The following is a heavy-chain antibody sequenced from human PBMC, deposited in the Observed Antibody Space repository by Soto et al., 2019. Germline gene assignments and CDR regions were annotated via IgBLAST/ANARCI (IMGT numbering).Heavy chain of an antibody. CDR2: IEQDGSET. J-gene: IGHJ4*02. CDR1: GFSCSSYG. V-gene: IGHV3-7*01. D-gene: IGHD3-22*01. Sequence: GGSLRLSCGASGFSCSSYGMSWVRQAPGGGLEWVANIEQDGSETYYVDSVKGRFTVSRDNAKNSVYLQMNSLRVEDTAVYYCARERHYFDRSGYQGYWGQGTLVTVSS. CDR3: ARERHYFDRSGYQGY.